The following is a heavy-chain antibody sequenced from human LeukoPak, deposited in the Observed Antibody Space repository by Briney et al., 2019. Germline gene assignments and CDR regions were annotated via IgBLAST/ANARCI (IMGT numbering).Heavy chain of an antibody. D-gene: IGHD3-9*01. J-gene: IGHJ4*02. CDR1: GFTFSSYS. CDR2: ISSSGSTI. CDR3: ARDDILTGYPTPFDY. Sequence: GGSLRLSCAASGFTFSSYSMNWVRQAPGKGLEWVSYISSSGSTIYYADSVKGRFTISRDNAKNSLYLQMNSLRAEDTAVYYCARDDILTGYPTPFDYWGQGTLVTVSS. V-gene: IGHV3-48*04.